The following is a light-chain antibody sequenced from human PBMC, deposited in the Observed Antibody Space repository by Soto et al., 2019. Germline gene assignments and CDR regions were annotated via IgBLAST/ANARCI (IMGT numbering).Light chain of an antibody. CDR3: QQYGSSSVYS. CDR1: PSVSNS. J-gene: IGKJ2*03. Sequence: ESVLPQAPATLSLSPGERVTLSCRASPSVSNSLAWYQHKPGQAPRLLIYDAFNRATGVPTRFSGSGSGTDFTLTISSLEPEDFGVYYCQQYGSSSVYSFGQGTKLEIK. CDR2: DAF. V-gene: IGKV3-11*01.